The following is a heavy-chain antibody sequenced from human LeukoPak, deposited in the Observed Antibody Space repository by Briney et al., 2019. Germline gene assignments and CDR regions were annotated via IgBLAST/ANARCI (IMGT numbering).Heavy chain of an antibody. CDR2: IYTGGST. Sequence: GGSLRLSCAASGFTVSSNYMSWVRQAPGKGLEWVSAIYTGGSTYYAGSVKGRFTISRDNSKNTLYLQMNSLRAEDTAVYYCARDLTVVRGGMDVWGQGTTVTVSS. D-gene: IGHD4-23*01. V-gene: IGHV3-66*01. CDR1: GFTVSSNY. CDR3: ARDLTVVRGGMDV. J-gene: IGHJ6*02.